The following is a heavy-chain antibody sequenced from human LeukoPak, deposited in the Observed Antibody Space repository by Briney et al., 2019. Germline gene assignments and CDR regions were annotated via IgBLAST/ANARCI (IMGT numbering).Heavy chain of an antibody. CDR2: IIPIFGTA. J-gene: IGHJ4*02. Sequence: ASVKVSCKASGGTFSSYAISWVRQAPGQGLEWMGGIIPIFGTANYAQKFQGRVTITADESTSTAYMELSSLRSEDTAVYYCARDDRYSGSYYVFDYWGQGTLVTVSS. CDR3: ARDDRYSGSYYVFDY. D-gene: IGHD1-26*01. V-gene: IGHV1-69*13. CDR1: GGTFSSYA.